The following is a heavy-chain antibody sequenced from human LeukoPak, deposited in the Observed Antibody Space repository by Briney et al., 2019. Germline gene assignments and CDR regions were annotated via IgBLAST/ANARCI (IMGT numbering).Heavy chain of an antibody. D-gene: IGHD2/OR15-2a*01. V-gene: IGHV3-23*01. J-gene: IGHJ5*02. CDR1: GFTFSSYA. CDR2: INGRGDNT. CDR3: AKDRVSPGFNLFDP. Sequence: GGSLRLSSAASGFTFSSYAMNWVRQAPGKGLEWVSAINGRGDNTYYADSVKGRFTISRDNSKSTLFLQMNSLRAEDTAIYYCAKDRVSPGFNLFDPWGQGTLVTVSS.